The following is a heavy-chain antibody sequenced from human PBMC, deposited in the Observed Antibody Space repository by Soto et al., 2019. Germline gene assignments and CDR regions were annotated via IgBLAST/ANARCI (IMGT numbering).Heavy chain of an antibody. J-gene: IGHJ4*02. CDR1: GITFSNCA. CDR2: INASGDNT. D-gene: IGHD2-15*01. CDR3: AKIPLVAATLCYFEY. V-gene: IGHV3-23*01. Sequence: GWSLRLSCAVSGITFSNCAMSLVRQAPGKRLEWVSSINASGDNTYYVDSVKGRFTVSRDNSKSTLYLQMNSLGAEDTAVYYCAKIPLVAATLCYFEYWGKGTLVTVFS.